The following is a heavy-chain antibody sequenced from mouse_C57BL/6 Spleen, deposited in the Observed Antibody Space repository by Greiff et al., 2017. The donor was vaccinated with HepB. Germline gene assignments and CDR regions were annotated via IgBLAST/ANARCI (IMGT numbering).Heavy chain of an antibody. Sequence: EVQLQQSGAELVRPGASVKLSCTASGFNIKDDYMHWVKQRPEQGLEWIGWIDPENGDTEYASKFQGKATITADTSSNTAYLQLSSLTSEDTAVYYCTTRGLLPRGYFDVWGTGATVTVAT. CDR2: IDPENGDT. J-gene: IGHJ1*03. CDR3: TTRGLLPRGYFDV. CDR1: GFNIKDDY. D-gene: IGHD2-3*01. V-gene: IGHV14-4*01.